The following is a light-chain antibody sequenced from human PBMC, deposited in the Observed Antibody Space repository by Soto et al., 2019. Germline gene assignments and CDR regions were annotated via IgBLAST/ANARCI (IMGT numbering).Light chain of an antibody. V-gene: IGLV2-14*03. CDR1: SSDVGGYNY. J-gene: IGLJ1*01. CDR2: DVS. Sequence: SALTQPASVSGSPGQSITISCTGTSSDVGGYNYVSWYQQHPGKAPKLMIYDVSNRPSGVSSRFSGSKSGNTASLTISGLQAEDEADYCCSSFTSSSTRVFGAGTKVTIL. CDR3: SSFTSSSTRV.